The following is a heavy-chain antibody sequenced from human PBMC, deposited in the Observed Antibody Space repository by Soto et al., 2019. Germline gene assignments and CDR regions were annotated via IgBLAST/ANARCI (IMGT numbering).Heavy chain of an antibody. CDR2: IYHGGST. J-gene: IGHJ4*01. Sequence: CSVCGYSKSKRYYNCCIRQTPGKWLRWIGSIYHGGSTDYNPSLKSRVTRSVDTSKNQFSLKLSSVNAADTAVYYSARSVFGVVIVYCDY. CDR3: ARSVFGVVIVYCDY. D-gene: IGHD3-3*01. CDR1: GYSKSKRYY. V-gene: IGHV4-38-2*01.